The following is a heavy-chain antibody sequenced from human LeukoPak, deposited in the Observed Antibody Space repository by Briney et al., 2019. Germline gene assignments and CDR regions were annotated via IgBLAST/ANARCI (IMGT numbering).Heavy chain of an antibody. D-gene: IGHD2-15*01. J-gene: IGHJ3*02. CDR1: GFTFSSNA. CDR3: AKDRVVVAATLPDAFDI. CDR2: ISGSGGST. V-gene: IGHV3-23*01. Sequence: GGSLRLSCAASGFTFSSNAMSWVRQAPGKGLEWVSAISGSGGSTYYADSVKGRFTISRDNSKNTLYLQMNSLRAEDTAVYYCAKDRVVVAATLPDAFDIWGQGTMVTVSS.